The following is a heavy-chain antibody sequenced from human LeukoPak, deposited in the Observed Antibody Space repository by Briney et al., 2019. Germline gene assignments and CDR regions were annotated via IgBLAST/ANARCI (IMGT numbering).Heavy chain of an antibody. J-gene: IGHJ1*01. CDR2: INGDGRII. Sequence: GGSLRLSCAASGFTFSSNWMHWVRHAPGKGLVWISRINGDGRIIGHAESVKGRFTISRNNADNTLHLQMNSLRAEDTAVYHCVREVGAPGSFQHWGQGAPVTVSS. D-gene: IGHD1-26*01. CDR1: GFTFSSNW. CDR3: VREVGAPGSFQH. V-gene: IGHV3-74*01.